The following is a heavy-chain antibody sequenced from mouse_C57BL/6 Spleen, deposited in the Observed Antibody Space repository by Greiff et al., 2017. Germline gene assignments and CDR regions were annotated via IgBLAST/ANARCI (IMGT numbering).Heavy chain of an antibody. V-gene: IGHV5-16*01. Sequence: EVKLMESEGGLVQPGSSMKLSCTASGFTFSDYYMAWVRQVPEKGLEWVANINYDGSSTYYLDSLKSRFIISRANAKNILYLQMSSLKSEDTATYYCARERAWDYAMDYWGQGTSVTVSS. CDR3: ARERAWDYAMDY. CDR1: GFTFSDYY. J-gene: IGHJ4*01. D-gene: IGHD3-3*01. CDR2: INYDGSST.